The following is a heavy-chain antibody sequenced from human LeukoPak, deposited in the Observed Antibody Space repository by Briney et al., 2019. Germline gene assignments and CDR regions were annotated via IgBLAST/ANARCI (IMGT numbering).Heavy chain of an antibody. CDR3: ARGPALYCSGGSCYSPVYY. CDR1: GGSFSGYY. D-gene: IGHD2-15*01. CDR2: INHSGST. J-gene: IGHJ4*02. V-gene: IGHV4-34*01. Sequence: PSETLSLTCAVSGGSFSGYYWSWIRQPPGKGLEWIGEINHSGSTNYKPSLKSRVTISVDTSKNQFSLKLSSVTAADTAVYYCARGPALYCSGGSCYSPVYYWGQGTLVTVSS.